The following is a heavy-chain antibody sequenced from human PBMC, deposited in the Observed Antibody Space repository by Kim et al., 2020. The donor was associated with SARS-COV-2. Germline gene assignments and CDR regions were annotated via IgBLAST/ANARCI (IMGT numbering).Heavy chain of an antibody. CDR2: ISYDGSNK. D-gene: IGHD4-17*01. Sequence: GGSLRLSCAASGFTFSSYAMHWVRQAPGKGLEWVAVISYDGSNKYYADSVKGRFTISRDNSKNTLYLQMNSLRAEDTAVYYCARGGDYGDIGTLGTFDYWGQGTLVTVSS. V-gene: IGHV3-30*04. CDR3: ARGGDYGDIGTLGTFDY. CDR1: GFTFSSYA. J-gene: IGHJ4*02.